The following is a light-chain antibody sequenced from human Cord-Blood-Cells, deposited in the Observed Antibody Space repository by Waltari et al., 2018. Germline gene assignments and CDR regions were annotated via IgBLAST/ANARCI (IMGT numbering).Light chain of an antibody. Sequence: EIVMTQSPATLSVSPGERATLSCRASKSVSSNLAWYQQKPGQAPRLLNYGASTRATGIPARFSGSGSGTHFTLTISSLQSEDFAVYYCQQYNNGPPLTFGGGTKVEIK. V-gene: IGKV3-15*01. CDR3: QQYNNGPPLT. CDR2: GAS. CDR1: KSVSSN. J-gene: IGKJ4*02.